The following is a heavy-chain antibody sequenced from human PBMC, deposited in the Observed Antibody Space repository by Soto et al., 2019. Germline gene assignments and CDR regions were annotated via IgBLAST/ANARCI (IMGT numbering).Heavy chain of an antibody. V-gene: IGHV6-1*01. CDR3: ARVQQPAYFDY. CDR2: TYYRSKWYS. Sequence: SQTLSLTCVMSGDSVSGHLAFWSWLREYPSRGLEWLGRTYYRSKWYSYYAQSVKSRITINPDTSKNQFSLHLSSVTPEDTAVYYCARVQQPAYFDYWGQGTPVTVSS. D-gene: IGHD1-1*01. CDR1: GDSVSGHLAF. J-gene: IGHJ4*02.